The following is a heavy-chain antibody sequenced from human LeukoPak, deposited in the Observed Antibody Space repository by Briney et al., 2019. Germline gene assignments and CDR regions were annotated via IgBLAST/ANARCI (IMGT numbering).Heavy chain of an antibody. V-gene: IGHV4-4*07. Sequence: SETLSLTCTVSGGSISSYYWSWIRQPAGKGLEWIGRIYTSGSTNYNPSLKSRVTMSVDTSKNQFSLKLSSVTAADTAVYYCARDRRRFLEFGDNWFDPWGQGTLVAVSS. D-gene: IGHD3-3*01. CDR1: GGSISSYY. CDR2: IYTSGST. J-gene: IGHJ5*02. CDR3: ARDRRRFLEFGDNWFDP.